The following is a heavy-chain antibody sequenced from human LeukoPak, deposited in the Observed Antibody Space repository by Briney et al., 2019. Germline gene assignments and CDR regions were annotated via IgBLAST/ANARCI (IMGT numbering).Heavy chain of an antibody. V-gene: IGHV4-61*02. D-gene: IGHD5-18*01. CDR3: AREGGYSYGDAPLHFDY. J-gene: IGHJ4*02. CDR1: GGSISSGGYH. Sequence: PSETLSLTCTVSGGSISSGGYHWSWIRQPAGKGLEWIGRIYTSGNTNYNPSLKSRVTISVDTSKNQFSLKLSSVTAADTAVYYCAREGGYSYGDAPLHFDYWGQGTLVTVSS. CDR2: IYTSGNT.